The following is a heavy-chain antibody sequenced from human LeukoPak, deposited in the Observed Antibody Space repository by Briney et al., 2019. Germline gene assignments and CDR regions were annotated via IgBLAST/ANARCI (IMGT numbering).Heavy chain of an antibody. CDR1: GFTFSSYG. V-gene: IGHV3-30*03. J-gene: IGHJ4*02. D-gene: IGHD6-19*01. CDR3: ARGPYSSGWYYFDY. Sequence: GGSLRLSCAASGFTFSSYGMHWVRQAPGKGLEWVAVISYDGSNKYYADSVKGRFTISRDNSKNTLYLQMNSLRAEDTAVYYCARGPYSSGWYYFDYWGQGTLVTVSS. CDR2: ISYDGSNK.